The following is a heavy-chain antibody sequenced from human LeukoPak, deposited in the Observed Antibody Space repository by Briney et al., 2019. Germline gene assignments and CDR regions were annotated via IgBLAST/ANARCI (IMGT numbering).Heavy chain of an antibody. D-gene: IGHD2-2*01. J-gene: IGHJ4*02. CDR3: AKGTGRSSSSLDY. CDR1: GFTFSSYG. V-gene: IGHV3-30*02. CDR2: IRYDGSNK. Sequence: GGSLRLSCAASGFTFSSYGMHWVRQAPGKGLEWVAFIRYDGSNKYYADSVKGRFTISRDNSKNTLYLHVNSLRPEDTAVYYCAKGTGRSSSSLDYWGQGTLVTVSS.